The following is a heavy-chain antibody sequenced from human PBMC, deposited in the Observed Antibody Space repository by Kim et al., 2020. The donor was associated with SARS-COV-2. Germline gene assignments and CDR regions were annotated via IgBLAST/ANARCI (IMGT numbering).Heavy chain of an antibody. CDR3: ARHDPQWLRFESYFDY. CDR2: IYYSGRT. CDR1: GGSISSSSYY. J-gene: IGHJ4*02. V-gene: IGHV4-39*01. Sequence: SETLSLTCTVSGGSISSSSYYWGWIRQPPGKGLEWIGSIYYSGRTYYNPSLKSRVTISVDTSKNQFSLKLSSVTAADTAVYYCARHDPQWLRFESYFDYWGQGTLVTVSS. D-gene: IGHD5-12*01.